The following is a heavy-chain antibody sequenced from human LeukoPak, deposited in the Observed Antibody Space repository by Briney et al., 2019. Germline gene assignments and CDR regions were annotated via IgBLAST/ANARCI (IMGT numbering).Heavy chain of an antibody. V-gene: IGHV1-8*01. CDR1: GYTFTTYD. J-gene: IGHJ6*03. Sequence: GASVKVSCKASGYTFTTYDINWVRQATGQGLEWMGWMNPHSGNTGFAQNFQGRVTMTRNTSISTAYMELSSLRSEDTAVYYCARGYYYYYMDVWGKGTTVTVSS. CDR2: MNPHSGNT. CDR3: ARGYYYYYMDV.